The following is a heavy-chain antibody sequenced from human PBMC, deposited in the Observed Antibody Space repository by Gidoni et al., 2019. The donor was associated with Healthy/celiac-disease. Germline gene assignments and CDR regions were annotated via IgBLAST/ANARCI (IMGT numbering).Heavy chain of an antibody. J-gene: IGHJ4*02. D-gene: IGHD3-22*01. CDR3: AKTGYYYDSSGYLYYFDY. CDR1: GYSFTSYW. Sequence: EVQLVQSGAEVKKPGESLKISCKGSGYSFTSYWIGWVRQMPGKGLEWMGGIYPGDSDTRYSPSFQGQVTISADKSISTAYLQWSSLKASDTAMYYCAKTGYYYDSSGYLYYFDYWGQGTLVTVSS. V-gene: IGHV5-51*01. CDR2: IYPGDSDT.